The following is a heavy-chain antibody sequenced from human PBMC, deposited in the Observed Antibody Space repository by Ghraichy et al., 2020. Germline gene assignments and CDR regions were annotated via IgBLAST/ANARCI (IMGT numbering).Heavy chain of an antibody. J-gene: IGHJ4*02. CDR2: ISSSGNTI. CDR1: GSTFSSYE. D-gene: IGHD6-13*01. V-gene: IGHV3-48*03. CDR3: ARGKGSSWSYSFDY. Sequence: GGSLRLSCAASGSTFSSYEMNWVRQAPGKGLEWISYISSSGNTIYYADSVKGRFTISRDNAKNSLYLQMNSLRAEDTAVYYCARGKGSSWSYSFDYWGQGTLVTVSS.